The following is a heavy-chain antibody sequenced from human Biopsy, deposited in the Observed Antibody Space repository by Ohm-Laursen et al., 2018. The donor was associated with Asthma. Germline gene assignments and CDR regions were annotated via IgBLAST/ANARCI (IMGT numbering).Heavy chain of an antibody. CDR3: ARAVDYSHYYGIGV. V-gene: IGHV1-18*01. J-gene: IGHJ6*02. CDR1: GYTFNSAG. D-gene: IGHD3-10*01. CDR2: ISVYNGNT. Sequence: ASVKVSCKTSGYTFNSAGITWVRQAPGQGLEWMGWISVYNGNTKVAQKLQDRVTMITDASTSTAYMELRGLRSDDTAVYFCARAVDYSHYYGIGVWDQGTTVTVS.